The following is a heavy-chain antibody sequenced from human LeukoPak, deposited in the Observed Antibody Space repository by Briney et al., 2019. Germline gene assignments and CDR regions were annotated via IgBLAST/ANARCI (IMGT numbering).Heavy chain of an antibody. CDR3: ARRRLGYYFDY. D-gene: IGHD5-24*01. V-gene: IGHV4-34*01. CDR1: GGSFSGYY. CDR2: INPRGST. J-gene: IGHJ4*02. Sequence: PSETLSLSCGVYGGSFSGYYWSWIRQPPEKGLEWIGEINPRGSTNYNPSLKSRVTLSADTSKNQFSLTLNSVTAADTAVYYCARRRLGYYFDYWGQGTLVTVSS.